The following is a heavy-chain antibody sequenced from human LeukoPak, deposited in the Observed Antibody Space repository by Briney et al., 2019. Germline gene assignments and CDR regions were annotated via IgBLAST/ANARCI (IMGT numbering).Heavy chain of an antibody. CDR3: AKSGGKTYDFWSGANWFDP. CDR1: GYTFTSYG. J-gene: IGHJ5*02. V-gene: IGHV1-18*01. CDR2: ISAYNGNT. D-gene: IGHD3-3*01. Sequence: ASVKVSCKASGYTFTSYGISWVRQAPGQGLEWMGWISAYNGNTNYAQKLQGRVTMTTDTSTSTAYMELSSLRSEDTAVYYCAKSGGKTYDFWSGANWFDPWGQGTLVTVSS.